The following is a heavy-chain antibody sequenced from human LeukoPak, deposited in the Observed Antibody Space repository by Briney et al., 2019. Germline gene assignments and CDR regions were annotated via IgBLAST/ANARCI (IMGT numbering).Heavy chain of an antibody. J-gene: IGHJ6*03. CDR1: GFTVSSNY. D-gene: IGHD2-2*02. CDR3: ARDKAMHAQLLYGDYHYYYYMDV. V-gene: IGHV3-53*01. Sequence: QSGGSLRLSCAASGFTVSSNYMSWVRQAPGKGLEWVSVIYSGGSTYYADSVKGRFTISRDNSKNTLYLQMNSLRAEDTAVYYCARDKAMHAQLLYGDYHYYYYMDVWGKGTTVTVSS. CDR2: IYSGGST.